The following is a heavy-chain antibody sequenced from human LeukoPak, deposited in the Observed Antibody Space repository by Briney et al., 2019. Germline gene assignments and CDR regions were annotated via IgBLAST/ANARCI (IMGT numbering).Heavy chain of an antibody. Sequence: SQTLSLTCTVSGGSISSGGYYWSWIRQHPGKGLEWIGYIYYSGSTYYNPSLKSRVTISVDTSKNQFSLKLSSVTAADTAVYYCARLDYDILTGYYHFDYWGQGTLVTVSS. CDR1: GGSISSGGYY. CDR3: ARLDYDILTGYYHFDY. D-gene: IGHD3-9*01. V-gene: IGHV4-31*03. CDR2: IYYSGST. J-gene: IGHJ4*02.